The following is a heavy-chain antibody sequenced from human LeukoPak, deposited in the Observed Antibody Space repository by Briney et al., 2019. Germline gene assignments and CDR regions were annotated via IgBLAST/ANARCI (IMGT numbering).Heavy chain of an antibody. D-gene: IGHD6-25*01. CDR1: GVSISSGGYY. CDR2: IYYSGSS. J-gene: IGHJ4*02. Sequence: SQTLSLTCTVSGVSISSGGYYWSWIRQHPGKGLEWIGYIYYSGSSYYNPSLKSQIAISVDTSKNQFSLELSSVTAADTAVYYCASQAATTEEPFDFWGQGTLVTVSS. V-gene: IGHV4-31*01. CDR3: ASQAATTEEPFDF.